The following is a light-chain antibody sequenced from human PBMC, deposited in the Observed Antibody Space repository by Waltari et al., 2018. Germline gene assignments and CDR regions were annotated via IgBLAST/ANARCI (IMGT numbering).Light chain of an antibody. CDR1: SSDVGGYNS. V-gene: IGLV2-14*03. J-gene: IGLJ2*01. Sequence: QSALTQPASVSGSPGQSITISCTGTSSDVGGYNSVSWYQDHPGQAPKVMIYDVSNRPSGVSDRFSGSKSGNTASLTISGLQAEDEADYYCSSQSSNDVVLFGGGTKLTVL. CDR2: DVS. CDR3: SSQSSNDVVL.